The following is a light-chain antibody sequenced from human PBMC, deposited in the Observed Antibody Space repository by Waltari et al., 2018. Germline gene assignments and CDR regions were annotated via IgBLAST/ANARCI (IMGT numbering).Light chain of an antibody. Sequence: EIVLTQSPGTLSLSPGERATLPCRASQSIGRSLAWYQQKPGQAPRLLIYDVSRRATGIPDRFSGSGYGTDFSLTISRLEPEDFAVYYCQKYERLPATFGQGTTVEIK. CDR3: QKYERLPAT. V-gene: IGKV3-20*01. CDR2: DVS. J-gene: IGKJ1*01. CDR1: QSIGRS.